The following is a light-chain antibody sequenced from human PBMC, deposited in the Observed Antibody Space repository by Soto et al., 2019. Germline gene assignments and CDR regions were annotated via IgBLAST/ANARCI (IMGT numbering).Light chain of an antibody. Sequence: QSLLTQPRSVSGSPGQSVTISCTGTSSDVGGYNYVSWYQQHPGKAPKLMIYDVIKRPSGVPDRFSGSKSGNSASLTISGLQAEDEADYFCCSYAGSYTYVFGTGTKVTVL. CDR2: DVI. CDR1: SSDVGGYNY. CDR3: CSYAGSYTYV. V-gene: IGLV2-11*01. J-gene: IGLJ1*01.